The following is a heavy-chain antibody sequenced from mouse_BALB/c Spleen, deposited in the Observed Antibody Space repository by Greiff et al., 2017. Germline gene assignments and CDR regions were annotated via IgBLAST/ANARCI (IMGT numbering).Heavy chain of an antibody. J-gene: IGHJ1*01. D-gene: IGHD1-1*01. Sequence: EVKVEESGGGLVQPGGSMKLSCVASGFTFSNYWMNWVRQSPEKGLEWVAEIRLKSNNYATHYAESVKGRFTISRDDSKSSVYLQMNNLRAEDTGIYYCTRDYGSVRRYFDVWGAGTTVTVSS. CDR2: IRLKSNNYAT. V-gene: IGHV6-6*02. CDR3: TRDYGSVRRYFDV. CDR1: GFTFSNYW.